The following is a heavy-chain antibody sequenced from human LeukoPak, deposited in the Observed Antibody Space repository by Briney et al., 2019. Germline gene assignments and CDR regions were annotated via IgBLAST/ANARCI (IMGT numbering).Heavy chain of an antibody. V-gene: IGHV1-24*01. Sequence: ASVKISCKVSGYTLTELSMHWVRQAPGKGLEWMGGFDPEDGETIYAQKFQGRVTMTEDTSTDTAYMELSSLRSEDTAVYYCATVPYGYSGSYFFNWGQGTLVTVSS. CDR1: GYTLTELS. D-gene: IGHD1-26*01. CDR3: ATVPYGYSGSYFFN. CDR2: FDPEDGET. J-gene: IGHJ4*02.